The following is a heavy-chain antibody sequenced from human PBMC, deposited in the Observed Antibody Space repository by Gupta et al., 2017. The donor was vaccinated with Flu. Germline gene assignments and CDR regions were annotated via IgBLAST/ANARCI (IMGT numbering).Heavy chain of an antibody. Sequence: GSEKYYVDSVKGRFTISRDNAKNSLYLQMNSLRAEDTAMYYCARGGSGSSWGQGTLVIVSS. D-gene: IGHD6-13*01. CDR2: GSEK. V-gene: IGHV3-7*01. CDR3: ARGGSGSS. J-gene: IGHJ4*02.